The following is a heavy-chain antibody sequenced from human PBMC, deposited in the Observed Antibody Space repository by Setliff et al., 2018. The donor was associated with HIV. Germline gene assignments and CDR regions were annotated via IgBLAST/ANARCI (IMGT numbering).Heavy chain of an antibody. D-gene: IGHD3-16*01. Sequence: PGGSLRLSCAASGFTFSSYAMSWVRQAPGKGLEWVAIIWSDGSKKYYEDSVKGRFTISRDNSKNTLYLQMNSLRAEDTAVYYCARAVNWGGTWYYYMDVWGKGTTVTVSS. CDR1: GFTFSSYA. V-gene: IGHV3-33*08. CDR2: IWSDGSKK. J-gene: IGHJ6*03. CDR3: ARAVNWGGTWYYYMDV.